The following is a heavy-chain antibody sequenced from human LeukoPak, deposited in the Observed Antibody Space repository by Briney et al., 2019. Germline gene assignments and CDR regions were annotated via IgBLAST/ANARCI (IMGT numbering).Heavy chain of an antibody. D-gene: IGHD5-12*01. CDR1: GFTFGSYA. CDR2: ISYDGSNK. Sequence: GGSLRLSCAASGFTFGSYAMHWVRQAPGKGLEWVAVISYDGSNKYYADSVKGRFTTSRDNSKSTLYLQMNSLRAEDTAVYYCAHLIVATITLFDYWGQGTLVTVSS. V-gene: IGHV3-30*04. CDR3: AHLIVATITLFDY. J-gene: IGHJ4*02.